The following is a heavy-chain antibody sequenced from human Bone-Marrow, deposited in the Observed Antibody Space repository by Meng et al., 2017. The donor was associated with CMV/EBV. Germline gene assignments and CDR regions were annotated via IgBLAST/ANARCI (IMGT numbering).Heavy chain of an antibody. D-gene: IGHD2-15*01. CDR3: ARDQEYCSGGSCYPGDYYYYGMDV. CDR2: ISYDGSNK. CDR1: GFTFSSYA. Sequence: GESLKISCAASGFTFSSYAMHWVRQAPGKGLEWVAVISYDGSNKYYADSVKGRFTISRDNSKNTLYLQMNSLRAEDTAVYYCARDQEYCSGGSCYPGDYYYYGMDVWGQGTTVTVSS. V-gene: IGHV3-30*04. J-gene: IGHJ6*02.